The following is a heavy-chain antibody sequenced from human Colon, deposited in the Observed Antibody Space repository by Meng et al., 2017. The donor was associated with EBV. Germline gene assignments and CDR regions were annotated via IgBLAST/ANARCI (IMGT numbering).Heavy chain of an antibody. J-gene: IGHJ4*02. CDR1: RGSISSCIL. CDR2: IYHSGSN. CDR3: ARVVTALWGYYFDY. D-gene: IGHD2-21*02. Sequence: VQPHESVPGLAAPAGLLSLTRALSRGSISSCILWSWVRQPSGKGLEWIGEIYHSGSNNYNPSPKSRVTISVDKSKNQFSLKLSSVTAADTAVYYCARVVTALWGYYFDYWGQGTLVTVSS. V-gene: IGHV4-4*02.